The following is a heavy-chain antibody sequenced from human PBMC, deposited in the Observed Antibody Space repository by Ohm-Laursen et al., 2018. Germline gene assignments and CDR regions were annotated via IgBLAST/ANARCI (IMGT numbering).Heavy chain of an antibody. CDR1: GFTFSSYG. D-gene: IGHD6-13*01. V-gene: IGHV3-30*18. Sequence: SLRLSCTASGFTFSSYGMHWVRQAPGKGLEWVAVISYDGSNKYYADSVKGRFTISRDNSKNTLYLQMNSLRAEDTAVYYCAKSGDSSWYLGFDYWGQGTLVTVSS. J-gene: IGHJ4*02. CDR3: AKSGDSSWYLGFDY. CDR2: ISYDGSNK.